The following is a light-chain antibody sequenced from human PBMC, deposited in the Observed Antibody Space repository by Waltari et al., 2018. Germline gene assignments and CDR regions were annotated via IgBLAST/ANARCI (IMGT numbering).Light chain of an antibody. V-gene: IGLV1-51*01. CDR2: DEI. J-gene: IGLJ2*01. Sequence: QSVLTQPPSVSAAAGQRVTISCSGSGSNIGANYVSWYQQLPGKAPKLLIYDEIKRPSGIPDRFSGSRSGTSGTLAITGLQTGDEADYFCGTWDNSLNFARVFGGGTK. CDR3: GTWDNSLNFARV. CDR1: GSNIGANY.